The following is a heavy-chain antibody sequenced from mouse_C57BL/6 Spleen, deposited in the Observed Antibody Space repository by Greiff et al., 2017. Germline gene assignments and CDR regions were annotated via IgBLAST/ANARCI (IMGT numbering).Heavy chain of an antibody. Sequence: QVQLQQPGAELVKPGASVKLSCKASGYTFTSYWMQWVKQRPGQGLEWIGEIDPSDSYTNYNQKFKGKATLTVDKSSSTAYMQLSSLTSGDTAVYYCARNSYYVGGYAMDYWGQGTSVTVSS. CDR2: IDPSDSYT. D-gene: IGHD1-1*01. CDR1: GYTFTSYW. V-gene: IGHV1-50*01. J-gene: IGHJ4*01. CDR3: ARNSYYVGGYAMDY.